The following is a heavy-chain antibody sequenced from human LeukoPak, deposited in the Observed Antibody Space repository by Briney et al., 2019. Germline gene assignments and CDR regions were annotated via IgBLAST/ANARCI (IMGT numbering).Heavy chain of an antibody. CDR3: ARIEIYGYYFDY. CDR2: IYYSGCT. Sequence: SETLSLTCTVSGGSISSGGYYWSWIRQHPGKGLEWIGYIYYSGCTYYNPSLKSRVTISVDTSKNQFSLKLSSVTAADTAVYYCARIEIYGYYFDYWGQGTLVTVSS. J-gene: IGHJ4*02. CDR1: GGSISSGGYY. V-gene: IGHV4-31*03. D-gene: IGHD3-10*01.